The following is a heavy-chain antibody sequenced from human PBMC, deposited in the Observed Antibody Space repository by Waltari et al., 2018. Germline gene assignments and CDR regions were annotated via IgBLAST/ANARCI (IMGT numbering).Heavy chain of an antibody. CDR2: ISGIGTTI. CDR3: ARRFDS. Sequence: EVQLVESGGGLVRPGGSLRLSCAASGFTFSSYGMNWVRQAPGKGVGWISYISGIGTTIYYADSVKGRFTISRDDAENSLYLQMNSLRAEDTALYYCARRFDSWGQGTRVTVSS. V-gene: IGHV3-48*03. J-gene: IGHJ4*02. CDR1: GFTFSSYG.